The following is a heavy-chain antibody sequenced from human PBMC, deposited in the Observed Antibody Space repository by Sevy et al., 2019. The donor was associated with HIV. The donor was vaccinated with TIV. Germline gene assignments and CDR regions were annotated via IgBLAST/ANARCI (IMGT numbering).Heavy chain of an antibody. J-gene: IGHJ4*02. CDR1: GYTFTHYD. D-gene: IGHD1-20*01. V-gene: IGHV1-18*01. Sequence: ASVKVSCKASGYTFTHYDIPWVRQAPGQGLEWMGRISVYNANTNYEQKFLGRITMTTDTSPSTAFMELRSLRSDDTAVYNCARNYNWNNLDYWGKGTLVTVSS. CDR3: ARNYNWNNLDY. CDR2: ISVYNANT.